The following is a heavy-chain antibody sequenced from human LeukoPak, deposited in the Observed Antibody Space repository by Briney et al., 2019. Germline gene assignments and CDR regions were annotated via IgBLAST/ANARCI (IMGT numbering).Heavy chain of an antibody. CDR3: ARDSYSGSYYGDY. CDR2: ISAYNANT. CDR1: GYTFTNYG. Sequence: ASVKVSCKASGYTFTNYGISWVRQAPGQGLEWMGWISAYNANTNYAQRLQGRVTMTTDTSTSTAYMELRSLRSDDTAVYFCARDSYSGSYYGDYWGQGTLVTVSS. J-gene: IGHJ4*02. V-gene: IGHV1-18*01. D-gene: IGHD1-26*01.